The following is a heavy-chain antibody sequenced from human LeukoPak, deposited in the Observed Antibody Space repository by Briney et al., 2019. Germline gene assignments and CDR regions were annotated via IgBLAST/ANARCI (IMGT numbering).Heavy chain of an antibody. V-gene: IGHV4-59*13. J-gene: IGHJ4*02. Sequence: SETLSLTCTVSGGSMSSYYWSWIRQPPGKGLEWIGYIYYSGSTNYNPSLKSRVTISLDTSKNQFSLRLSSVTAADTAVYYCARSELLWFGGVNSGFDYWGQGTLVTVSS. CDR1: GGSMSSYY. CDR3: ARSELLWFGGVNSGFDY. CDR2: IYYSGST. D-gene: IGHD3-10*01.